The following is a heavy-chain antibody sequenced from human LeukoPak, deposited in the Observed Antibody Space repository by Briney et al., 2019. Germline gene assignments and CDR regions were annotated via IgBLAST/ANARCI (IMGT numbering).Heavy chain of an antibody. CDR3: ARERDYYDSSGYYTPYFDY. V-gene: IGHV3-7*01. CDR1: GFTFWSSW. Sequence: GGSLRHSXAASGFTFWSSWMTWVRQAPGKGLEWMANINQDGSENYYVDSVEGRFTISRDNAKNSLYLQMNSLRPEDTAVYYCARERDYYDSSGYYTPYFDYWGQGNLVTVSS. CDR2: INQDGSEN. D-gene: IGHD3-22*01. J-gene: IGHJ4*02.